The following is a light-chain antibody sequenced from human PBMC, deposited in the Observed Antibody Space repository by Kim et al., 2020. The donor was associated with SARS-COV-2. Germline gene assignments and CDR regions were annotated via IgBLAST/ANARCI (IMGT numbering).Light chain of an antibody. CDR3: LQYKSYPLS. J-gene: IGKJ3*01. V-gene: IGKV1-5*01. Sequence: SVGDRVTFTCRASQSITSGLGWYQQKPGKAPNRLIYDASTLESGVPSRFSGSGSGTEFTLTISSLQPDDFATYYCLQYKSYPLSFGPGTQVDIK. CDR2: DAS. CDR1: QSITSG.